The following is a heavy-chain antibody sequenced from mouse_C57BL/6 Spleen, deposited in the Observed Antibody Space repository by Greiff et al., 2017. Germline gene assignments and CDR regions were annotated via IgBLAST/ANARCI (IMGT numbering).Heavy chain of an antibody. D-gene: IGHD4-1*01. J-gene: IGHJ4*01. V-gene: IGHV7-3*01. Sequence: EVQRVESGGGLVQPGGSLSLSCAASGFTFTDYYMSWVRQPPGKALEWLGFIRNKANGYTTEYSASVKGRFTISRDNSQSILYLQMNALRAEDSATYYCARDRDWARGGYAMDYWGQGTSVTVSS. CDR1: GFTFTDYY. CDR2: IRNKANGYTT. CDR3: ARDRDWARGGYAMDY.